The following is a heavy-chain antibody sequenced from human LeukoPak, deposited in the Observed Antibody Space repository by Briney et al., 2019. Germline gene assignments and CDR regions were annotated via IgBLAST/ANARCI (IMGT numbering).Heavy chain of an antibody. CDR2: INHSGST. CDR3: AGLVVVAATRSSFDY. D-gene: IGHD2-15*01. J-gene: IGHJ4*02. V-gene: IGHV4-34*01. CDR1: GVSFSGYY. Sequence: SETLSLTCAVYGVSFSGYYWSWIRQPPGKGLEWIGEINHSGSTNYNPSLKSRVTISVDTSKNQFSLKLSSVTAADTAVYYCAGLVVVAATRSSFDYWGQGTLVTVSS.